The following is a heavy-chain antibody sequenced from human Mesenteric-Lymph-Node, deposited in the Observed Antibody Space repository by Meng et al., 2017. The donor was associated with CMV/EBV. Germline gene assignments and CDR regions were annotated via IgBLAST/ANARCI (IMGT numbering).Heavy chain of an antibody. CDR3: AKEAGEQQLLLRRPEGEYFQH. CDR2: ISISSGGYI. V-gene: IGHV3-21*01. D-gene: IGHD6-13*01. J-gene: IGHJ1*01. CDR1: GFDFITYT. Sequence: GESLKISCAASGFDFITYTMSWVRPAPGQGLEWVSSISISSGGYIYYADSVRGRFTVSRDNAKNSLYLQMNSLRAEDTAVYYCAKEAGEQQLLLRRPEGEYFQHWGQGTLVTVSS.